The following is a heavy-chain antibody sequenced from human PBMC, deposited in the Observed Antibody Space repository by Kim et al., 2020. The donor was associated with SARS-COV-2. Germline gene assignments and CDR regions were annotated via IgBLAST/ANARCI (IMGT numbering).Heavy chain of an antibody. D-gene: IGHD3-3*01. Sequence: YYSVSVEIRNTINADTSQNQFSLQLNSVTPEDTAVYYCARDKDFRCLDYWGQGTLVTVSS. J-gene: IGHJ4*02. V-gene: IGHV6-1*01. CDR3: ARDKDFRCLDY.